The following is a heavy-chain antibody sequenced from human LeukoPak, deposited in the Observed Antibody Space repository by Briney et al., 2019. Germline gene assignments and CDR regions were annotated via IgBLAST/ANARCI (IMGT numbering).Heavy chain of an antibody. Sequence: GGSLRLPCEASGIPFSSFVMSWVRQAPGKGLEWVSAISGSGGSTYYADSVKGRFTISRDNAKNTLYPQMNSLRAEDTAVYYCDLSPPGDYWGQGTLVTVSS. D-gene: IGHD1-14*01. CDR3: DLSPPGDY. CDR1: GIPFSSFV. J-gene: IGHJ4*02. V-gene: IGHV3-23*01. CDR2: ISGSGGST.